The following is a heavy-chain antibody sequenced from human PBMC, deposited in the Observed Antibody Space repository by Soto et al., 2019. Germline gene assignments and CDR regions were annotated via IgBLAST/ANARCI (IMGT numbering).Heavy chain of an antibody. J-gene: IGHJ6*03. D-gene: IGHD6-6*01. CDR3: ARRARPDFYYMDV. CDR2: ISSNGVGT. CDR1: GFTLSGYA. V-gene: IGHV3-64*01. Sequence: EVQLAESGGGLAQPGGSLRLSCAASGFTLSGYAMDWVRQAPGKGLEYVSGISSNGVGTYYANSVQGRFTISRDNSKTTVYLQMGSLRPEDMAVSYCARRARPDFYYMDVWGKGTTVTVSS.